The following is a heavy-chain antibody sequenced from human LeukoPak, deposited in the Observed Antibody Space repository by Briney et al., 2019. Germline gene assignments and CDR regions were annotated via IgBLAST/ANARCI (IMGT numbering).Heavy chain of an antibody. CDR1: GFTFSSYS. D-gene: IGHD2-15*01. CDR3: ARDRIRTSGANDY. Sequence: GGSLRLSCAASGFTFSSYSMNWVRQAPGKGLEWFSSISSSSSFIYYADSVKGRFTISRDNAKNSLFLQMNSLRAEATAVYYCARDRIRTSGANDYWGQGTLVTVSS. V-gene: IGHV3-21*01. CDR2: ISSSSSFI. J-gene: IGHJ4*02.